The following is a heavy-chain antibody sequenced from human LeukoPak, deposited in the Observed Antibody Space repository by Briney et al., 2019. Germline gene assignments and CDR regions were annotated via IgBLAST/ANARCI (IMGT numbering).Heavy chain of an antibody. V-gene: IGHV3-20*04. CDR3: AREGDYYDGGYFDY. CDR1: GFTFDDYG. D-gene: IGHD3-22*01. Sequence: GGSLRLSCAASGFTFDDYGMSWVRQAPGKGLEWVSGINWNGGSTGYADSVKGRFTISRDNAKNSLYLQMNSLRAEDTAVYYCAREGDYYDGGYFDYWGQGTLVTVSS. J-gene: IGHJ4*02. CDR2: INWNGGST.